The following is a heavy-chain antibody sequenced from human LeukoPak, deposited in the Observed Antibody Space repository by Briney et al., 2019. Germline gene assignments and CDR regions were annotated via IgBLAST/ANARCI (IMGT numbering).Heavy chain of an antibody. J-gene: IGHJ4*02. CDR3: ARRIRQQPVRGHFDY. Sequence: PSETLSLTCNVSGVSISSSSYYWGWIRQPPGKGLEWIGSIYSSGSTYYNSSLKSRVTISIDTSKNQVSLKMSSVTAADTAVCYCARRIRQQPVRGHFDYWGQGTLVTVSS. CDR1: GVSISSSSYY. CDR2: IYSSGST. D-gene: IGHD6-13*01. V-gene: IGHV4-39*01.